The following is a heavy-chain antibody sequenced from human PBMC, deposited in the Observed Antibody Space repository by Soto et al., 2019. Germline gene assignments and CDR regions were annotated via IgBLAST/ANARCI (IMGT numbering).Heavy chain of an antibody. CDR3: ARSIVPLRDTVHDAFDI. D-gene: IGHD2-21*01. CDR1: GYTFTGYY. CDR2: INPNSGGT. Sequence: ASVKVSCKASGYTFTGYYMHWVRQAPGQGLEWMGWINPNSGGTNYAQKFQGWVTMTRDTSISTAYMELSRLRSDDTAVYYCARSIVPLRDTVHDAFDIWGQGTMVTGSS. J-gene: IGHJ3*02. V-gene: IGHV1-2*04.